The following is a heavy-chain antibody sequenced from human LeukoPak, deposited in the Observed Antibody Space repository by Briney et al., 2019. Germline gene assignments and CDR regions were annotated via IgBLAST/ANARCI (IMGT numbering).Heavy chain of an antibody. V-gene: IGHV1-18*01. CDR2: FSAYNGNT. CDR1: GYTFTSYG. J-gene: IGHJ6*02. D-gene: IGHD6-13*01. Sequence: GASVKVSCKASGYTFTSYGINWVRQAPGQGLELMGWFSAYNGNTNYAQKLQGRVTMTTDTSTSTTYMELRSLRSDDTAVYYCARGHASIAAAGTYGMDVWGQGTTVTVSS. CDR3: ARGHASIAAAGTYGMDV.